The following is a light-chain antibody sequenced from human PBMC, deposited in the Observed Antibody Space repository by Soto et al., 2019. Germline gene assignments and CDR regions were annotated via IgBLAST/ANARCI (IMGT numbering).Light chain of an antibody. J-gene: IGKJ5*01. CDR2: DAS. Sequence: GDRVTITCRASQSISSWLAWYQQKPGKAPKLLIYDASNLETGVPSRFSGSGSGTDFTFTISSLQPEDIATYYCQQYDNHPITFGQGTRLEIK. V-gene: IGKV1-33*01. CDR3: QQYDNHPIT. CDR1: QSISSW.